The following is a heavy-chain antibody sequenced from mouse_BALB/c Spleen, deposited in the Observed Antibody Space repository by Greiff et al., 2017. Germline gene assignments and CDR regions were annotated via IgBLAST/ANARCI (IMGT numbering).Heavy chain of an antibody. CDR1: GYAFTNYL. D-gene: IGHD1-2*01. CDR3: ARGDDYYGYAY. V-gene: IGHV1-54*03. CDR2: INPGSGGT. J-gene: IGHJ3*01. Sequence: LVESGAELVRPGTSVKVSCKASGYAFTNYLIEWVKQRPGQGLEWIGVINPGSGGTNYNEKFKGKATLTADKSSSTAYMQLSSLTSDDSAVYFCARGDDYYGYAYWGQGTLVTVSA.